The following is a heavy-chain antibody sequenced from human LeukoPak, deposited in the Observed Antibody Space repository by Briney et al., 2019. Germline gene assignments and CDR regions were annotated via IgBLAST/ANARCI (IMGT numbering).Heavy chain of an antibody. Sequence: ASVKVSCKVSGYTLTELSMHWVRQAPGKGLEWMGGFDPEDGETIYAQKFQGRVTMTEDTSTDTAYMELSSLRSEDTAVYYCATAVVVVAARGYWFDPWGQGTLVTASS. CDR3: ATAVVVVAARGYWFDP. V-gene: IGHV1-24*01. D-gene: IGHD2-15*01. CDR1: GYTLTELS. J-gene: IGHJ5*02. CDR2: FDPEDGET.